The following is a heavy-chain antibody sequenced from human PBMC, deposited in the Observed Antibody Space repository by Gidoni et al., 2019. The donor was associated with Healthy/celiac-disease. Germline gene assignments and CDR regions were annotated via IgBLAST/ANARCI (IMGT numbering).Heavy chain of an antibody. CDR2: INHSGST. D-gene: IGHD2-8*01. J-gene: IGHJ6*02. CDR1: GGSFSGYY. CDR3: AGDCTNGVCSSYGMDV. Sequence: QVHLQQWGAGLLKPSETLSLTCAVYGGSFSGYYWSWIRQPPGKGLEWIGEINHSGSTNYNPSLKSRVTISVDTSKNQFSLKLSSVTAADTAVYYCAGDCTNGVCSSYGMDVWGQGTTVTVSS. V-gene: IGHV4-34*01.